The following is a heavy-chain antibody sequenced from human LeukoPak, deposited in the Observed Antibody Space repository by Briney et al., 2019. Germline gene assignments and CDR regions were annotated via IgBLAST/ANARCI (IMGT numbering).Heavy chain of an antibody. V-gene: IGHV1-18*01. J-gene: IGHJ5*02. D-gene: IGHD3-10*01. CDR2: ISAYNGNT. CDR3: ARALYFYSAGTFQNWWFDP. Sequence: ASVKVSCKASGYTFTSYGISWVRQAPGQGLEWMGWISAYNGNTNFAQSLQGRVTLTTDTSTSTAYMELRSLTSDDTAVYYCARALYFYSAGTFQNWWFDPWGQGTLVIVSS. CDR1: GYTFTSYG.